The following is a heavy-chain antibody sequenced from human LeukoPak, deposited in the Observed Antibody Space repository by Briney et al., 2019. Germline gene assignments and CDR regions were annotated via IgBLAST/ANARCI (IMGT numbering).Heavy chain of an antibody. V-gene: IGHV4-4*02. J-gene: IGHJ4*02. Sequence: SETLSLACAVSGGSISSSNWWSWVRQPPGKGLEWIGEIYHSGSTNYNPSLKSRVTISVDKSKNQFSLKLSSVTAADTAVYYCARVRSSGWFNDYWGQGTLVTVSS. D-gene: IGHD6-19*01. CDR2: IYHSGST. CDR1: GGSISSSNW. CDR3: ARVRSSGWFNDY.